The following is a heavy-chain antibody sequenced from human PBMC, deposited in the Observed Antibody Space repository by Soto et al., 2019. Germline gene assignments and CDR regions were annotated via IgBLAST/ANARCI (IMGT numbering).Heavy chain of an antibody. D-gene: IGHD3-22*01. V-gene: IGHV1-46*01. J-gene: IGHJ4*02. CDR2: INPSGGST. Sequence: ASVKVSCKASGYTFTSYYMHWVRQAPGQGLEWMGIINPSGGSTSYAQKFQGRVTMTRDTSTSTVYMELSSLRSEDTAVYYCARDLIAEYYDSSGYFDYWGQGTLVTVSS. CDR3: ARDLIAEYYDSSGYFDY. CDR1: GYTFTSYY.